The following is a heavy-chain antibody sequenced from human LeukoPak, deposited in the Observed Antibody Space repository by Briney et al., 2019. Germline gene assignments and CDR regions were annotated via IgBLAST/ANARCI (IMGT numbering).Heavy chain of an antibody. Sequence: GGSLRLSCAASGFTFSSYSMNWVRQAPGKGLEWVSSISSSSSYIYYADSVKGRFTISRDNAKNSLYLQMNSLRAEDTAVYFCAKDKDTPATAQPQRGYFESWGQGTLVTVSS. CDR1: GFTFSSYS. CDR2: ISSSSSYI. CDR3: AKDKDTPATAQPQRGYFES. D-gene: IGHD2-15*01. J-gene: IGHJ4*02. V-gene: IGHV3-21*01.